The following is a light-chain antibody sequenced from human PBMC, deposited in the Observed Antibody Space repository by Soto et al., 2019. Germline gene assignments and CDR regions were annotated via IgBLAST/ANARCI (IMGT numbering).Light chain of an antibody. V-gene: IGKV3-20*01. Sequence: EIVLTQSPATLSLSPGERATLSCRASQSVRSVYLAWYQQKPGHAPRLLIYGASSRATGIPDRFSGSGSGTDFTLTISRLEPEDFAVYYCQQYDTSPTFGQGTKVDI. CDR1: QSVRSVY. CDR2: GAS. CDR3: QQYDTSPT. J-gene: IGKJ1*01.